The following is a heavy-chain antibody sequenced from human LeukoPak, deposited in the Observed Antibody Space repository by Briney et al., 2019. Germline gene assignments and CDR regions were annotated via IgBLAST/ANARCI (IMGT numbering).Heavy chain of an antibody. CDR2: INHSGST. D-gene: IGHD3-10*01. V-gene: IGHV4-38-2*01. CDR1: GYSVSSGYY. CDR3: ASSLLWFGELLYDY. J-gene: IGHJ4*02. Sequence: SETLSLTCAVSGYSVSSGYYWGWIRQPPGKGLEWIGEINHSGSTNYNPSLKSRVTISVDTSKNQFSLKLSSVTAADTAVYYCASSLLWFGELLYDYWGQGTLVTVSS.